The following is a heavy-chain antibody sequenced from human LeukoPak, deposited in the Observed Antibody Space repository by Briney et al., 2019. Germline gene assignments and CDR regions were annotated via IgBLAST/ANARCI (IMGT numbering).Heavy chain of an antibody. D-gene: IGHD2-15*01. CDR2: TYYRSKCFN. Sequence: SQTLSLTCAISGDSVSSNSAAWNWIRQSPSRGLEWLGRTYYRSKCFNDYAVSVKSRITINPDTSKNQFSLQLNSVTPEDTAVYYCARGRGYCSGGSCSYDAFDIWGQGTMVTVSS. CDR3: ARGRGYCSGGSCSYDAFDI. J-gene: IGHJ3*02. CDR1: GDSVSSNSAA. V-gene: IGHV6-1*01.